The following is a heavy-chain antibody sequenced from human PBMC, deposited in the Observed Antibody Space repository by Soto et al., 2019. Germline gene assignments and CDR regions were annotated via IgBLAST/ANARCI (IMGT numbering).Heavy chain of an antibody. Sequence: QITLKESGPTLVKPTQTLTLTCTFSGFSLSTSGVAVGWIRQPPGKALEWLALIYWDDDKHYSPPLKSRLTVTNDTSKNQVVPTRPNMDPVDTATYFCAHRLGANTFDYWGQGTLVTVSS. V-gene: IGHV2-5*02. D-gene: IGHD2-15*01. CDR2: IYWDDDK. J-gene: IGHJ4*02. CDR3: AHRLGANTFDY. CDR1: GFSLSTSGVA.